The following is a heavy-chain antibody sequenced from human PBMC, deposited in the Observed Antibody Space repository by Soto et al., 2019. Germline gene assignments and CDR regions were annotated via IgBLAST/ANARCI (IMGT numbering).Heavy chain of an antibody. CDR2: IYYSGST. V-gene: IGHV4-31*03. CDR1: GGSISSGACY. Sequence: SETLSLTCTVSGGSISSGACYWSWIRQHTGRGLEWIGHIYYSGSTFYNSSLKSRVTISVDTSKNQFSLKLSSVTAADTAVYYCARVYCSGGSCYRFDYWGQGTLVTVSS. D-gene: IGHD2-15*01. J-gene: IGHJ4*02. CDR3: ARVYCSGGSCYRFDY.